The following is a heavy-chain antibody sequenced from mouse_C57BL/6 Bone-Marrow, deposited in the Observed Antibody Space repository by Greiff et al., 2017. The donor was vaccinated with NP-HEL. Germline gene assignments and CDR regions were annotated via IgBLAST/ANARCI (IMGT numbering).Heavy chain of an antibody. CDR3: ARRGTTVFDY. D-gene: IGHD1-1*01. CDR1: GYTFTSYW. J-gene: IGHJ2*01. Sequence: QVQLQQPGAELVKPGASVKLSCKASGYTFTSYWMQWVKQRPGPGLEWIGEIDPSDSYTNYNQKFKGKATLTVDTSSSTAYMQLSSLTSEDSAVYYCARRGTTVFDYWGQGTTLTVSS. V-gene: IGHV1-50*01. CDR2: IDPSDSYT.